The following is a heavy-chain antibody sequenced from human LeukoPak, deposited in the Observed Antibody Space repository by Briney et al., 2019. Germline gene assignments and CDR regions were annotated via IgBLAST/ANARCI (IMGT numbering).Heavy chain of an antibody. CDR3: ARSGYCTRTSCLNGRGAFDI. CDR2: ISSSSSTI. CDR1: GFTFSSYS. Sequence: GGSLRLSCAASGFTFSSYSMIWVRQAPGKGLEWVSYISSSSSTIYYADSVKGRFTISRDNAKNSLYLQMISLRPEDTAVYYCARSGYCTRTSCLNGRGAFDIWGQGTMVTVSS. V-gene: IGHV3-48*04. D-gene: IGHD2-2*01. J-gene: IGHJ3*02.